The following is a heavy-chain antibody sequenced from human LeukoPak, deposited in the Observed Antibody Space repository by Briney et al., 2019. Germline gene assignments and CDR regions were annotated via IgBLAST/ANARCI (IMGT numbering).Heavy chain of an antibody. J-gene: IGHJ4*02. V-gene: IGHV3-23*01. CDR2: NSGSGGST. CDR3: ATKPVLRFLEWLSPPAG. Sequence: QPGGSLRLSCAASGFTISSYAMSWVRQAPGKGLEWVSANSGSGGSTYYADSVKGRFTISRDNSKNTLYLQMNSLRAEDTAVYYCATKPVLRFLEWLSPPAGWGQGTLVTVSS. D-gene: IGHD3-3*01. CDR1: GFTISSYA.